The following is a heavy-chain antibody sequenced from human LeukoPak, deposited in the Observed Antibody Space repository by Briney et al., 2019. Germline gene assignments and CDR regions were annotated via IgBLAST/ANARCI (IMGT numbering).Heavy chain of an antibody. CDR1: GYTFTDYY. D-gene: IGHD6-19*01. CDR2: INPSSGAT. V-gene: IGHV1-2*02. Sequence: ASVKVSCKASGYTFTDYYMHWVRQAPGQGLEWMGWINPSSGATNYAQKFQGRVTMTSDTSISTAYLELRSLRSDDTAVYYCARDSSIAVAGTGDYWGQGTLVTVSS. CDR3: ARDSSIAVAGTGDY. J-gene: IGHJ4*02.